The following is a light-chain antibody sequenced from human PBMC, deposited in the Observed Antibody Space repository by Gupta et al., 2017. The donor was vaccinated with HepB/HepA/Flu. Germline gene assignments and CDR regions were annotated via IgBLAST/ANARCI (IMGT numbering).Light chain of an antibody. V-gene: IGLV1-51*01. Sequence: QSVLTQPPSLSAAPGQKVTISCSGSSSNIGNNYVSWYQQLPGTAPKLLIYDNNKRPSGIPDRFSGSKSGTAATLGITGLQTGDEADYYCGTWDSSRSAVFGGGTKLTVL. CDR1: SSNIGNNY. CDR2: DNN. CDR3: GTWDSSRSAV. J-gene: IGLJ2*01.